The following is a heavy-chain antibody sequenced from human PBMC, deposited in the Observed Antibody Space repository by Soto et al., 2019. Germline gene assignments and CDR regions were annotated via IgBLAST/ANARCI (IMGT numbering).Heavy chain of an antibody. CDR3: AREDYYYDSSGDSYYFDY. CDR2: IWYDGSNK. Sequence: QVQLVESGGGVVQPGRSLRLSCAASGFTFSSYGMHWVRQAPGKGLEWVAVIWYDGSNKYYADSVKGRFTISRDNSKNTLYLQMNSLRAEETAVYYCAREDYYYDSSGDSYYFDYWGQGTLVTVSS. V-gene: IGHV3-33*01. CDR1: GFTFSSYG. J-gene: IGHJ4*02. D-gene: IGHD3-22*01.